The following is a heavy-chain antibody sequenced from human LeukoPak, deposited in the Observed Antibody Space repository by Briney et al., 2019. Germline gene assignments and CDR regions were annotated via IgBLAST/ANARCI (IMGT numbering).Heavy chain of an antibody. D-gene: IGHD6-19*01. CDR3: ARDLGSYSSGWYMGFDY. Sequence: GGSLRLSCAVSGFTFSNYYMSWVRQAPGKGLEWVSYISGTSNTIYYADSVKGRFTVSRDNAKNSLYLQMNSLRAEDTAIYYCARDLGSYSSGWYMGFDYWGQGTRVAVSP. J-gene: IGHJ4*02. V-gene: IGHV3-48*01. CDR2: ISGTSNTI. CDR1: GFTFSNYY.